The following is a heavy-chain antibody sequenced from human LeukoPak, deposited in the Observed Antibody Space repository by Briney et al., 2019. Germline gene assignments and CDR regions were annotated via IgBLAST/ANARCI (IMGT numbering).Heavy chain of an antibody. J-gene: IGHJ4*02. CDR1: GYTLTELS. D-gene: IGHD3-3*01. CDR2: FDPEDGET. Sequence: ASVKVSCKVSGYTLTELSMHLVRQAPGKGLEWMGGFDPEDGETIYAQKFQGRVTMTEDTSTDTAYMELSSLRSEDTAVYYCATDQRFLEWLFNYWGQGTLVTVSS. V-gene: IGHV1-24*01. CDR3: ATDQRFLEWLFNY.